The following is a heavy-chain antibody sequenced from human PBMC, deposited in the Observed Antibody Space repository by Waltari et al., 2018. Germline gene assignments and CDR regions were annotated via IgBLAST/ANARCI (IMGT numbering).Heavy chain of an antibody. CDR1: GGSLSDYY. D-gene: IGHD3-3*01. J-gene: IGHJ5*02. Sequence: QVQLQQWGAGLLKPSETLSLTCGVLGGSLSDYYWVWIRQAPGEGLQWIGEINPSGSTNYSPSLKSRVTLSVDTSKNQFSLSLSSVTAADTALYYCARGLTDSGVSAFDLWGQGVQVTASS. CDR3: ARGLTDSGVSAFDL. V-gene: IGHV4-34*01. CDR2: INPSGST.